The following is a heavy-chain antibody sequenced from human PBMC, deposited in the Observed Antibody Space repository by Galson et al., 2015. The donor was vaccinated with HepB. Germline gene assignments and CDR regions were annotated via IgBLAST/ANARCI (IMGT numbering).Heavy chain of an antibody. CDR3: VKEGGGLSGLWCGSSGYYFDY. V-gene: IGHV3-7*05. D-gene: IGHD3-16*02. CDR2: IKQDGSEK. CDR1: RFTFSSYW. Sequence: SLRLSCAASRFTFSSYWMSWVRQAPGKGLEWVAKIKQDGSEKYYVDSVKGRFTISRDNAKNSLYLQMNSLSAEDTAEYYCVKEGGGLSGLWCGSSGYYFDYWGQGTLVTVSS. J-gene: IGHJ4*02.